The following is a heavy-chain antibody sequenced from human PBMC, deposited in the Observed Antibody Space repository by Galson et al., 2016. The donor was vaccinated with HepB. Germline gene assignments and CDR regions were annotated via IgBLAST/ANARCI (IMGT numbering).Heavy chain of an antibody. Sequence: SLRLSCAASGFAFSSYAINWVRLTSGKGLEWISSIGLSGTPTYYADSVQGRFSISRDNSKNTLYLEMSSLRVDDSGIYYCAKPFTSGWLTSFDHWGQGTLVTVSS. CDR1: GFAFSSYA. D-gene: IGHD6-19*01. J-gene: IGHJ4*02. V-gene: IGHV3-23*01. CDR2: IGLSGTPT. CDR3: AKPFTSGWLTSFDH.